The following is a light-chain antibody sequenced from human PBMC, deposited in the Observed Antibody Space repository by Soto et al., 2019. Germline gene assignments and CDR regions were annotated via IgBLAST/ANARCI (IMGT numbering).Light chain of an antibody. CDR2: DVT. CDR3: FSYAGDYTFV. CDR1: SSDVGGYGY. J-gene: IGLJ1*01. V-gene: IGLV2-11*01. Sequence: QSVLTQPRSVSGSPGQSVTISCTGTSSDVGGYGYVSWFQQHPGKAPKLMIYDVTTRPSGIPDRFSGSKSASTASLTISGLQAEGEADYYCFSYAGDYTFVFGSGTKLTVL.